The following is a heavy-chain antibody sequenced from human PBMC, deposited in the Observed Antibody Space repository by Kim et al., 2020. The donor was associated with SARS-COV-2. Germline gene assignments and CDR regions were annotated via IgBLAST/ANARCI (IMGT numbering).Heavy chain of an antibody. CDR1: GFTFSSYA. CDR2: ISGSGGST. D-gene: IGHD4-17*01. Sequence: GGSLRLSCAASGFTFSSYAMSWVRQAPGKGLEWVSAISGSGGSTYYADSVKGRFTISRDNSKNTLYLQMNSLRAEDTAVYYCAKDYGDYGDRVHPGGYFDLWGRGTLVTVSS. J-gene: IGHJ2*01. V-gene: IGHV3-23*01. CDR3: AKDYGDYGDRVHPGGYFDL.